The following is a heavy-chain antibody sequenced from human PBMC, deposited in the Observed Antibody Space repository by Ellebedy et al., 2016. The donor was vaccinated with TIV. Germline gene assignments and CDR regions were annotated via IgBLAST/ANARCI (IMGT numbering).Heavy chain of an antibody. J-gene: IGHJ4*02. Sequence: GGSLRLSCAASGFTFSTYGIHWVRQAPGKGLEWVAVISYDGSNKYCADSVKGRFTISRDNSKNTLYLQMNSLRVEDTAVYYCARWPSGDAPLDYWGQGTLVTVSS. CDR1: GFTFSTYG. CDR2: ISYDGSNK. V-gene: IGHV3-30*03. CDR3: ARWPSGDAPLDY. D-gene: IGHD4-17*01.